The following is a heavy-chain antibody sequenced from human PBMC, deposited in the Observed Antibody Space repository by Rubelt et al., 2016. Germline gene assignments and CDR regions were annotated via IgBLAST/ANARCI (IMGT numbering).Heavy chain of an antibody. CDR1: GFTFSSYW. V-gene: IGHV3-7*01. CDR3: ATIDEGMAVAGTGGFDN. J-gene: IGHJ4*02. D-gene: IGHD6-19*01. CDR2: IKQDGSEK. Sequence: GFTFSSYWMSWVRQAPGKGLEWVANIKQDGSEKYYVDSVKGRFTISRDNAKNSLYLEMNSLRPEDTAVYYCATIDEGMAVAGTGGFDNWGQGTLVTVSS.